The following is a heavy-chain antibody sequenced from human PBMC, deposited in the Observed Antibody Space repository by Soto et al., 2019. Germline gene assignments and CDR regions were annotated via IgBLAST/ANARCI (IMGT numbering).Heavy chain of an antibody. CDR3: ARGRYGDY. D-gene: IGHD1-1*01. J-gene: IGHJ4*02. Sequence: QVHLVQSGAEVKKPGASVKVSCKGSGYALTTYGITWVRQAPGQGLEWMGWISAHNGNTNYAQKLQGRVTVTSDTSTSTAYMELRSLRSDDTAVYYCARGRYGDYWGQGALVTVSS. CDR1: GYALTTYG. V-gene: IGHV1-18*01. CDR2: ISAHNGNT.